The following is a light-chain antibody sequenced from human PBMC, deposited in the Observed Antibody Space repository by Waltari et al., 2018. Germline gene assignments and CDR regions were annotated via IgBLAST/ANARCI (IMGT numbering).Light chain of an antibody. CDR2: AAS. J-gene: IGKJ2*01. V-gene: IGKV1-39*01. CDR3: QQSYSPPYT. Sequence: DIQMTQSPSSLSASVGDRVTMTCRASQFINKYLNWYQQKPGKAPKFLIYAASSLQSGVPSSFRGSGSGTNFTLTISSLQPEDFAIYSCQQSYSPPYTFGQGTKLEVK. CDR1: QFINKY.